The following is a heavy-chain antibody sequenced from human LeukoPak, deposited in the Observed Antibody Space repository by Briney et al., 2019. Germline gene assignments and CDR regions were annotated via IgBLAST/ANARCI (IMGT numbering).Heavy chain of an antibody. CDR3: ATDSSGYYQLPLYYYGMDV. J-gene: IGHJ6*02. CDR2: FDPEDGET. CDR1: GYTFTGYY. D-gene: IGHD3-22*01. V-gene: IGHV1-24*01. Sequence: ASVKVSCKASGYTFTGYYMHWVRQAPGKGLEWMGGFDPEDGETIYAQKFQGRVTMTEDTSTDTAYIELSSLRSEDTAVYYCATDSSGYYQLPLYYYGMDVWGQGTTVTVSS.